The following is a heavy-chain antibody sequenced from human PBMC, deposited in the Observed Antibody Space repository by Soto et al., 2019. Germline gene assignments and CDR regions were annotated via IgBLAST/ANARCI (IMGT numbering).Heavy chain of an antibody. J-gene: IGHJ3*02. CDR1: GYTFTGCY. D-gene: IGHD6-13*01. CDR3: ERVHFRSSRYSWGDRDAFEI. V-gene: IGHV1-2*04. CDR2: INSNSVGT. Sequence: ASVKVSCKASGYTFTGCYMYWVRQAPGQGLEWMGWINSNSVGTNYAQKFQGWVTMTRDTSISTAYMELSRLRSDDTAEYYCERVHFRSSRYSWGDRDAFEIWGEGTMV.